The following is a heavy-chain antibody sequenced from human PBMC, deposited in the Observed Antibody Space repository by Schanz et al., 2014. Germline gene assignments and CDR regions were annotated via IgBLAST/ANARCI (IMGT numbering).Heavy chain of an antibody. J-gene: IGHJ4*02. V-gene: IGHV3-30*04. Sequence: QVQLVESGGGVVQPGRSLRLSCAASGFTFSSYALHWVRQAPGKGLEWVAFVPFDGSQKFYADSVKGRFTMSRDNAKNTVYLQMNSLRPGDTAVYYCARESSNDIVLVPGAVFDHWGQGILVTVSS. CDR3: ARESSNDIVLVPGAVFDH. CDR2: VPFDGSQK. D-gene: IGHD2-2*01. CDR1: GFTFSSYA.